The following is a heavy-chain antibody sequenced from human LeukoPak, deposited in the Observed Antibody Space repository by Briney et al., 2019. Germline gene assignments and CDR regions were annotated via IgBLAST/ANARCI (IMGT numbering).Heavy chain of an antibody. CDR2: ISSSGSTI. Sequence: GGSRRLSCAASGFTFSSYEMNWVRQAPGKGLEWVSYISSSGSTIYYADSVKGRFTISRDNAKNSLYLQMNSLRAEDTAVYYCHYYDSSGYYQKEYYFDYWGQGTLVTVSS. CDR1: GFTFSSYE. V-gene: IGHV3-48*03. CDR3: HYYDSSGYYQKEYYFDY. J-gene: IGHJ4*02. D-gene: IGHD3-22*01.